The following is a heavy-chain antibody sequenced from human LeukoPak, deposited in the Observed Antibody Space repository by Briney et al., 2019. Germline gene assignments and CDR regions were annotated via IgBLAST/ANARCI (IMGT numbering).Heavy chain of an antibody. CDR1: GFTFSSYA. J-gene: IGHJ6*02. Sequence: GGSLRLSCAASGFTFSSYAMHWVRQAPGKGLEWVAVISYDGSNKYYADSVKGRFTISRDNSKNTLYLQMNSLRAEDTAVYYCAKEIYDSSGYHPLYYGMDVWGQGTTVTVSS. V-gene: IGHV3-30*04. CDR3: AKEIYDSSGYHPLYYGMDV. CDR2: ISYDGSNK. D-gene: IGHD3-22*01.